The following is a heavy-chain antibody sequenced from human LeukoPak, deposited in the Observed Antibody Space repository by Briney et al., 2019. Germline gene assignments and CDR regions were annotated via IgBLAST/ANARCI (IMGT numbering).Heavy chain of an antibody. V-gene: IGHV1-2*02. J-gene: IGHJ5*02. CDR1: GYTFTGYY. CDR3: AKEDFGRTGNCSDP. CDR2: INPKSGGA. Sequence: KPGASVKVSCKASGYTFTGYYIHWVRQAPGQGLEWMGWINPKSGGANYAQKFQGRVTMTRDTSISTAYMELSRLRSVDTAVYYCAKEDFGRTGNCSDPWAREPWSPSPQ. D-gene: IGHD1-14*01.